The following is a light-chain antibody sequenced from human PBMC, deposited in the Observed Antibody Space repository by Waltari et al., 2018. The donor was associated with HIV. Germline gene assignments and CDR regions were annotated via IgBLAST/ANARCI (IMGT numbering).Light chain of an antibody. J-gene: IGLJ1*01. CDR2: RNN. CDR1: RSDIGSNY. CDR3: AAWDVSLRGAYV. V-gene: IGLV1-47*01. Sequence: QSVLTQPPSASGTPGQRVTISCSGARSDIGSNYVYWYQQLPGTAPKLLIYRNNQRPSWVPDRFSASKSGTSASLAISGLRSEDEADYYCAAWDVSLRGAYVFGTGTKVAVL.